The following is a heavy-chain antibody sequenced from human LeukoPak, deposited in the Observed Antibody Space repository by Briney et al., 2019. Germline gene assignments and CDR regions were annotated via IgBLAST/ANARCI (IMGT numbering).Heavy chain of an antibody. J-gene: IGHJ5*02. CDR3: ARDKRSVNWFDP. V-gene: IGHV3-48*01. CDR1: GFTFSTYS. D-gene: IGHD4-17*01. CDR2: ISSSGGTM. Sequence: GGSLRLSCVVSGFTFSTYSMNWVRQAPGKGLEWVSYISSSGGTMYYADSVKGRFTISRDNAKNSLYLQMNSLGVEDTAVYYCARDKRSVNWFDPWGLGTLVTVSS.